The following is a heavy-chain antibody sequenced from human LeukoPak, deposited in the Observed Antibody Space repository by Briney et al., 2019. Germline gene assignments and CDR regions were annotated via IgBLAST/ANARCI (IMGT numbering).Heavy chain of an antibody. CDR2: IYYSGST. J-gene: IGHJ6*03. D-gene: IGHD5-18*01. Sequence: SETLSLTRTVSGGSISSYYWSWIRQPPGKGLEWIGYIYYSGSTNYNPSLKSRVTISVDTSKNQFSLKLSSVTAADTAVYYCARLGYSYGSYYYYMDVWGKGTTVTASS. CDR1: GGSISSYY. CDR3: ARLGYSYGSYYYYMDV. V-gene: IGHV4-59*08.